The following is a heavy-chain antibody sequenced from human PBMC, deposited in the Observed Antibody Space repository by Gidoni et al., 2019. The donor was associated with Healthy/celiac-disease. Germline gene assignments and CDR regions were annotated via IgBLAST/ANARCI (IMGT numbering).Heavy chain of an antibody. CDR1: GYTFPSHA. Sequence: QVQLVQSGAEVKKPGASVKVSCKASGYTFPSHAMHWVRQAPGQRLEGMGWINAGNGNTKYSQKFQGRVTITRDTSASTAYMELSSLRSEDTAVYYCAREGILAYCGGDCYDGDYFDYWGQGTLVTVSS. CDR3: AREGILAYCGGDCYDGDYFDY. J-gene: IGHJ4*02. D-gene: IGHD2-21*02. V-gene: IGHV1-3*01. CDR2: INAGNGNT.